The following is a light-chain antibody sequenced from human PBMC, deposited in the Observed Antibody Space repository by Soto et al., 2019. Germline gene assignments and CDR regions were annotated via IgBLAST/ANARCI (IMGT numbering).Light chain of an antibody. CDR3: QHYYNYPWT. V-gene: IGKV1-8*01. CDR1: QGIHNY. Sequence: AVLLTQSPSSFSAATGDRATITCRASQGIHNYLAWYQQVPGKAPKLLLYAASILQTGVPSRFSGSGSGTDFTLAIDGLQSEYLSTYFCQHYYNYPWTVGQGTTVE. CDR2: AAS. J-gene: IGKJ1*01.